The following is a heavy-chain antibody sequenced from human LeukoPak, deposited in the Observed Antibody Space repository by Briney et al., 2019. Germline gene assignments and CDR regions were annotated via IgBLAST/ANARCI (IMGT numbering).Heavy chain of an antibody. V-gene: IGHV4-31*03. CDR1: GGSISSGAYY. D-gene: IGHD3-22*01. CDR2: IYHSGST. J-gene: IGHJ3*02. CDR3: ARARDYYDSSGRRDAFDI. Sequence: KSSETLSLTCTVSGGSISSGAYYWSWIRQHPGKGLEWIGYIYHSGSTYYNPPLKSRLTISVEMSKNQLSLKLSSVTAADTAVYYCARARDYYDSSGRRDAFDIWGQGTMVTVSS.